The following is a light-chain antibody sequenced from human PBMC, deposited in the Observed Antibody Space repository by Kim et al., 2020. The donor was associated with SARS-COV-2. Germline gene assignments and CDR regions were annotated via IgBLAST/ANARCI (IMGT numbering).Light chain of an antibody. CDR3: QQYGSSPYT. V-gene: IGKV3-20*01. CDR1: QSISSSY. J-gene: IGKJ2*01. Sequence: LSPGERATLSCRASQSISSSYLAWYQQKPGQAPRLLIYGASSRATGIPDRFSGSGSGTDFTLTISRLEPEDFAVYYCQQYGSSPYTFGQGTKLEI. CDR2: GAS.